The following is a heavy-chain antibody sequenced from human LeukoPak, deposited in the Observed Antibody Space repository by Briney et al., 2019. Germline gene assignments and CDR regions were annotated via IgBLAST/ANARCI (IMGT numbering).Heavy chain of an antibody. CDR2: INQSGIT. CDR3: ARVPPAYFDWLMGGYYYYGMDV. D-gene: IGHD3-9*01. Sequence: PSETLSLTCAVYGGSFSGYYWSWIRQPPGKGLEWIGEINQSGITNYNSSLKSRVTISVDTSKNQFSLKLSSVTAADAAVYYCARVPPAYFDWLMGGYYYYGMDVWGQGTTVTVSS. V-gene: IGHV4-34*01. CDR1: GGSFSGYY. J-gene: IGHJ6*02.